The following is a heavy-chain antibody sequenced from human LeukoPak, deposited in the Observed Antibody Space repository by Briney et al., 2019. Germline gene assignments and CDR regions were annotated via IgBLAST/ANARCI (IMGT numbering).Heavy chain of an antibody. CDR1: GYTFTSYG. Sequence: ASVKLSCKASGYTFTSYGINWVRQASGQGLEWMAWISVYTNYTNYAQKFQDRVTMTTDTSTSTAYMELRSLRSDDTAVYYCARDPTPTMYGDNNWFDPWGQGTLVIVSS. V-gene: IGHV1-18*04. D-gene: IGHD2-21*02. J-gene: IGHJ5*02. CDR3: ARDPTPTMYGDNNWFDP. CDR2: ISVYTNYT.